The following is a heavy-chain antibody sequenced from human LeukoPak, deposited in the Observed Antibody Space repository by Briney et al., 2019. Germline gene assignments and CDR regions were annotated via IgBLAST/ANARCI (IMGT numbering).Heavy chain of an antibody. Sequence: GGSLRLSCAASGFTFSSYAMHWVRQAPGKGLEWVAVISYDGSNKYYADSVKGRFTISRDNSKNTLYLQMNSLRAEDTAVYYCARGYCSSTSCYTPYDETFDYWGQGTLVTVSS. CDR1: GFTFSSYA. CDR3: ARGYCSSTSCYTPYDETFDY. J-gene: IGHJ4*02. CDR2: ISYDGSNK. V-gene: IGHV3-30-3*01. D-gene: IGHD2-2*02.